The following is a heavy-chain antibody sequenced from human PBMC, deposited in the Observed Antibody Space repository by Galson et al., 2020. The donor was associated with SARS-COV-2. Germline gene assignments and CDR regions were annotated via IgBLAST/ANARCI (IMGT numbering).Heavy chain of an antibody. D-gene: IGHD2-15*01. CDR3: ANTLGYCSGGSCPDY. V-gene: IGHV3-30*18. CDR2: ISYDGSNK. J-gene: IGHJ4*02. Sequence: SLKISCAASGFTFSSYGMHWVRQAPGKGLDWVAVISYDGSNKYYADSVKGRFTISRDNSKNTLYLQMNSLRAEDTAVYYCANTLGYCSGGSCPDYWGQGTLVTVSS. CDR1: GFTFSSYG.